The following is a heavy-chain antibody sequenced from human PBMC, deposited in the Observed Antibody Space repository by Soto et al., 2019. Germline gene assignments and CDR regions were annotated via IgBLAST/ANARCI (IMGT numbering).Heavy chain of an antibody. Sequence: SETLSLTCAVYGGSFSGYYWSWIRQPPGKGLEWIGGINYSGSTYYNPSLKSRVTIFVDTSKNQFSLKLSSVTAADTAVYYCAMGASGSYFEFDYWGQGTLVTVSS. V-gene: IGHV4-34*01. CDR3: AMGASGSYFEFDY. CDR2: INYSGST. D-gene: IGHD1-26*01. J-gene: IGHJ4*02. CDR1: GGSFSGYY.